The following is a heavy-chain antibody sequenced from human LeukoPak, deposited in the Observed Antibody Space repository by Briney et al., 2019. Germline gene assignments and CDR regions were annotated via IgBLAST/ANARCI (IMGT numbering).Heavy chain of an antibody. CDR1: GFTFSNYW. J-gene: IGHJ4*02. Sequence: PGGSLRLSCAASGFTFSNYWMHCVRQAPGKGLVWVSRINSDGSNTNSADSVEGRFTISKDNAKNTLYLQMDSLRAEDTAVYSCARDSPAGGIGSYWGQGTLVTVSS. CDR2: INSDGSNT. V-gene: IGHV3-74*01. CDR3: ARDSPAGGIGSY. D-gene: IGHD2-15*01.